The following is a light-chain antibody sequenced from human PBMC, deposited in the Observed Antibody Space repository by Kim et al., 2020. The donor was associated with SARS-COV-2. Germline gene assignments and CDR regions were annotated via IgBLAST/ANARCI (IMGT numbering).Light chain of an antibody. J-gene: IGKJ1*01. CDR1: QSISSY. V-gene: IGKV1-39*01. Sequence: DIQMTQSPSSLSASVGDRVTNTCRTSQSISSYFNWYQQKPGKAPKFLIYAASNLQSGVPSRFSGSGSGTDFTLTITSLQPEDFATYYCQQSHSTPRTFGQGTKVDIK. CDR2: AAS. CDR3: QQSHSTPRT.